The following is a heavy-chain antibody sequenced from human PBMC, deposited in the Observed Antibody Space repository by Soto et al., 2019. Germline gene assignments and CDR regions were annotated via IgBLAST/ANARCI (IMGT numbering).Heavy chain of an antibody. D-gene: IGHD1-26*01. J-gene: IGHJ5*02. CDR1: GDSVSSQSAT. CDR2: TYYRSKWST. Sequence: SQTLSLTCAISGDSVSSQSATWNWIRQSPSRGLEWLGRTYYRSKWSTDYAVSVNNRITINPDTSKNQFSLQLNSVTPEDTAMYYCTRALSGSYDPWGQGTLVTVSS. V-gene: IGHV6-1*01. CDR3: TRALSGSYDP.